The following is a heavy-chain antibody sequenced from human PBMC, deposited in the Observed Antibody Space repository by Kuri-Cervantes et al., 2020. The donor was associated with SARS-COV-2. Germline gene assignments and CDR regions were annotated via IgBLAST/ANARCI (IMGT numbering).Heavy chain of an antibody. J-gene: IGHJ4*02. CDR2: FDPEDGET. D-gene: IGHD3-22*01. CDR3: ARGKYYYDSSGYFSY. CDR1: GYTLTELS. V-gene: IGHV1-24*01. Sequence: ASVKVSCKVSGYTLTELSMHWVRQAPGKGLEWMGGFDPEDGETIYAQKFQGRVTMTEDTSTDTAYMELSSLRSEDTAVYYCARGKYYYDSSGYFSYWGQGTLVTVSS.